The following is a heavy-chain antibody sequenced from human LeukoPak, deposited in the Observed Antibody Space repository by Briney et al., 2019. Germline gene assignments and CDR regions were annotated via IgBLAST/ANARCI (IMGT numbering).Heavy chain of an antibody. D-gene: IGHD2-15*01. J-gene: IGHJ4*02. CDR2: ISAYNGNT. CDR3: ARDRVRYCSGGSCFGGY. CDR1: GYTFTSYG. V-gene: IGHV1-18*01. Sequence: ASVKVSCKASGYTFTSYGISWVRQAPGQGLEWMGWISAYNGNTNYAQKLQGRVTMTTDTSTSTAYMELRSLRSDDTAVYYCARDRVRYCSGGSCFGGYWGQGTLVTVSS.